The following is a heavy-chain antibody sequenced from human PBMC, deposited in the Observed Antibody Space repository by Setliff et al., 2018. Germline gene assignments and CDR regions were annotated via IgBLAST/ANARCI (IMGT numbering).Heavy chain of an antibody. D-gene: IGHD6-19*01. CDR1: GGSISSSSYY. V-gene: IGHV4-39*07. Sequence: SSETLSLTCTVSGGSISSSSYYWGWIRQPPGQGLEWIGSVYYSGSTYYNPSLKSRVTISVDTSKNQFSLKLSSVTAADTAVYYCARSKSSSGWLNWFDLWGQGTLVTVSS. CDR2: VYYSGST. CDR3: ARSKSSSGWLNWFDL. J-gene: IGHJ5*02.